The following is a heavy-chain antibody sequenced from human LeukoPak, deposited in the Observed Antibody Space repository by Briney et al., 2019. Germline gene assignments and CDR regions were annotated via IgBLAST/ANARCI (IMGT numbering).Heavy chain of an antibody. CDR3: ARHLPRTDIGYAFDV. CDR1: GGSISNYY. V-gene: IGHV4-59*08. Sequence: SETLSLTCTVSGGSISNYYWSWIRQPPGKGLEWIGYIFYSGSTNYNPSLKSRVTISVDTSKNQFSLRMSSVTAEDTAVYYCARHLPRTDIGYAFDVWGQGTVVTVSS. D-gene: IGHD2-15*01. J-gene: IGHJ3*01. CDR2: IFYSGST.